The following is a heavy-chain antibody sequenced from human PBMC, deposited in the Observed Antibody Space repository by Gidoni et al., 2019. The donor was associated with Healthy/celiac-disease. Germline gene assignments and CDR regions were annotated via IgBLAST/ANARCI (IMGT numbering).Heavy chain of an antibody. CDR3: ATYSRYSYGYDC. D-gene: IGHD5-18*01. J-gene: IGHJ4*02. V-gene: IGHV1-8*01. CDR2: MNPNSGNT. Sequence: QVQLVQSGAEVKKPGASVKVPCKASGYTFTSYEINGVRQAPGQGLEWMGWMNPNSGNTGYAQKFQGRVTMTRNTSISTAYMELSSLRSEDTAVYYCATYSRYSYGYDCWGQGTLVTVSS. CDR1: GYTFTSYE.